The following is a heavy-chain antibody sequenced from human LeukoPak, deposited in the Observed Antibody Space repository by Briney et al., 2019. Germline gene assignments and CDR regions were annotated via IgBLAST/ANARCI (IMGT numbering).Heavy chain of an antibody. J-gene: IGHJ3*02. V-gene: IGHV3-23*01. CDR3: AKTVWQQLVVGAFDI. CDR1: GFTFSSYA. CDR2: ISGSGGST. D-gene: IGHD6-13*01. Sequence: PGGSLRLPCAASGFTFSSYAMSWVRQAPGKGLEWVSAISGSGGSTYYADSVRGRFTISRDNSKNTLYLQMNSLRAEDTAVYYCAKTVWQQLVVGAFDIWGQGTMVTVSS.